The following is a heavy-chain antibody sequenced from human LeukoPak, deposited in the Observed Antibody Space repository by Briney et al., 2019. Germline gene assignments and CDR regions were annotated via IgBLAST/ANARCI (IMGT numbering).Heavy chain of an antibody. Sequence: ASVKVSCKVSGYTLTELSMHWVRQAPGKGLDWMGGFDPEDGETIYAQKFQGRVTMTEDTSTDTAYMELSSLRSEDTAVYYCATGVNLPLDYYDSSGYRDYWGQGTLVTVSS. CDR3: ATGVNLPLDYYDSSGYRDY. CDR1: GYTLTELS. CDR2: FDPEDGET. J-gene: IGHJ4*02. V-gene: IGHV1-24*01. D-gene: IGHD3-22*01.